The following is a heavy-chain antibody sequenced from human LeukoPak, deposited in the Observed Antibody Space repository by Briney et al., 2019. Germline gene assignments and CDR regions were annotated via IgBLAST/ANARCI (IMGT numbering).Heavy chain of an antibody. CDR2: IYYSGST. J-gene: IGHJ3*02. Sequence: SETLSLTCTVSGGSISSYYWSWIRQPPGKGLEWIGYIYYSGSTNYNPSLKSRVTISVDTSKNQFSLKLSSVTAADTAVYYCARIDCGSYPGGAFDIWGQGTMVTVSS. CDR3: ARIDCGSYPGGAFDI. CDR1: GGSISSYY. V-gene: IGHV4-59*08. D-gene: IGHD1-26*01.